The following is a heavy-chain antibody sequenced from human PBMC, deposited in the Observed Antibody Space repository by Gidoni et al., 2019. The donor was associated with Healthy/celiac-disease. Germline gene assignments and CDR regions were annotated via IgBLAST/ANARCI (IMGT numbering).Heavy chain of an antibody. D-gene: IGHD3-16*01. CDR3: AREGPQITAPSYFDY. Sequence: QVQLVESGGGVVQPGRSLRLSCAASGFTFSSYGMHWVRQAPGKGLEWVAVISYDGSKKYYADSVKGRFTSSRDNSKNTLYLQMNSLRAEDTAVYYCAREGPQITAPSYFDYWGQGTLVTVSS. CDR2: ISYDGSKK. CDR1: GFTFSSYG. V-gene: IGHV3-30*03. J-gene: IGHJ4*02.